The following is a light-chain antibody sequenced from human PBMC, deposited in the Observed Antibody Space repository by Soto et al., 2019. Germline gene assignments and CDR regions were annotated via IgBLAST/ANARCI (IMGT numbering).Light chain of an antibody. CDR3: QFFVRSSYI. V-gene: IGKV3-20*01. CDR1: QSVSSDF. Sequence: DILLTQSPGTLSLSPGETVTLSCRASQSVSSDFLAWYQQKPGQSPRLLIYGASLRVTGIPDRFSGSGSGTDFTLSISSLQPEDFAVYYCQFFVRSSYIFGQGTK. J-gene: IGKJ2*01. CDR2: GAS.